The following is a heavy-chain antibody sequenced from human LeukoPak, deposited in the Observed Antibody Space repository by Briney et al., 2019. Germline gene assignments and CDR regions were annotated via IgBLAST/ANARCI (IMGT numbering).Heavy chain of an antibody. J-gene: IGHJ6*02. CDR3: ARGAQERRGMDV. Sequence: ASVKVSCKASGYTFTGYYMHWVRQAPGQGLEWMGRINPNSGGTNHAQKFQGRVTMTRDTTISTAYMGMSRLTSDDTAVYYCARGAQERRGMDVWGQGTTVTVSS. CDR2: INPNSGGT. CDR1: GYTFTGYY. V-gene: IGHV1-2*06.